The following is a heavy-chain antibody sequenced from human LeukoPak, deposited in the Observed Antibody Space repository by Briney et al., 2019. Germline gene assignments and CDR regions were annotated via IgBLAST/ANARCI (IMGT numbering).Heavy chain of an antibody. CDR3: ARHIAAAGPDY. CDR1: GYSFTSHW. CDR2: IYAGDSGT. J-gene: IGHJ4*02. Sequence: GESLKISCRGSGYSFTSHWIGLVRQMPGKGLEWMAIIYAGDSGTRISPSFQGQVTISADKSISTAYLQWSSLKASDTAIYYCARHIAAAGPDYWGQGTLVTVSS. V-gene: IGHV5-51*01. D-gene: IGHD6-13*01.